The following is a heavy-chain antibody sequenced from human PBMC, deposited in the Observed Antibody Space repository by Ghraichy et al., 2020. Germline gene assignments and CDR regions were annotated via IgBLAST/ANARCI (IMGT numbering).Heavy chain of an antibody. CDR3: VGWGPSGDYNN. CDR1: GFTFNNYW. J-gene: IGHJ4*02. Sequence: GESLNISCAASGFTFNNYWMSWVRQAPGKGLEWVAHMNQDGSQKYYVDSVKGRFTISRDSATNSLYLQMNSLRAEDTAVYYCVGWGPSGDYNNWGQGTLVTVSS. D-gene: IGHD2-21*02. V-gene: IGHV3-7*01. CDR2: MNQDGSQK.